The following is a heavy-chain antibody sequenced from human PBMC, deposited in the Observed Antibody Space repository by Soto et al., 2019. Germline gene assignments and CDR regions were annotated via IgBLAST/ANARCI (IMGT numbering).Heavy chain of an antibody. CDR1: GGSISSGGYS. Sequence: QLQLQESGSGLVKPSQTLSLTCAVSGGSISSGGYSWIWIRQPPGKGLEWIGYIYHSGSTYYCPSLKSRGTISVDRSKTQFSLKLSSVTAADTAVYHCASSTRGSGFDPWGQGTLVTVSS. D-gene: IGHD1-26*01. V-gene: IGHV4-30-2*01. CDR2: IYHSGST. J-gene: IGHJ5*02. CDR3: ASSTRGSGFDP.